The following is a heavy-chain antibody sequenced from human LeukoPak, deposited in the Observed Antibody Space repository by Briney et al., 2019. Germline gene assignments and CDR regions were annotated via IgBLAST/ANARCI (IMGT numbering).Heavy chain of an antibody. Sequence: PGGSLRLSCAASGFTFSYYDIHWVRQAPGKGLEWVSGITSTGNTYDPDSVKGRFTISSENDKNSLYLQMNSLRAGDTAVYYCARAYGAVAGCFDSWGQGTLVTVSS. V-gene: IGHV3-13*01. D-gene: IGHD6-19*01. J-gene: IGHJ4*02. CDR1: GFTFSYYD. CDR3: ARAYGAVAGCFDS. CDR2: ITSTGNT.